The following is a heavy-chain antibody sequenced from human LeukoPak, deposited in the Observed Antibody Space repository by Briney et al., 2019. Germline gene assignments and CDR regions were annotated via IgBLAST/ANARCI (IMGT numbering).Heavy chain of an antibody. CDR2: ISGSGGNT. CDR3: AKLGTTSVTTGY. D-gene: IGHD4-17*01. V-gene: IGHV3-23*01. Sequence: GGSLRLSCAASGFTFSSYAMSWVRQAPGKGLEWVSGISGSGGNTYNADSVKGRFTISRDNSKNTLYLQMNSLRGEDTAVYYCAKLGTTSVTTGYWGQGTLVTVSS. CDR1: GFTFSSYA. J-gene: IGHJ4*02.